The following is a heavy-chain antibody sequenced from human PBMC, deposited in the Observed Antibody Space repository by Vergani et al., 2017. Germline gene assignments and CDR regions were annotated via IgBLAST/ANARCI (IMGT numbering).Heavy chain of an antibody. J-gene: IGHJ5*02. Sequence: QLQLQESGPGLVKPSETLSLTCTVSGGSISSSSYYWGWIRQPPGKGLEWIGSIYYSGSTYYNPSLKSRVTISVDTSKNQFSLKLSSVTAADTAVYYCARHGGLGYSSSCLNNWFDPWGQGTLVTVSS. CDR1: GGSISSSSYY. CDR3: ARHGGLGYSSSCLNNWFDP. V-gene: IGHV4-39*01. CDR2: IYYSGST. D-gene: IGHD6-13*01.